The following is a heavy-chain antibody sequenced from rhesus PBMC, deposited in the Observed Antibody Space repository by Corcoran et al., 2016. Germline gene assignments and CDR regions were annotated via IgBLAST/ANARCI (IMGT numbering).Heavy chain of an antibody. J-gene: IGHJ4*01. CDR1: GGSFSGYY. V-gene: IGHV4-165*01. D-gene: IGHD6-31*01. Sequence: QVQLQESGPGLVKPSESLSLTCAVSGGSFSGYYWGGLRQPPGKGLEWVGYISGSSGSTDYNPSLKSRVTFSTDTSKNQFSPKLTSVTAADTAVYYCAREFWAAAGTPYYFDYWGQGVLVTVSS. CDR2: ISGSSGST. CDR3: AREFWAAAGTPYYFDY.